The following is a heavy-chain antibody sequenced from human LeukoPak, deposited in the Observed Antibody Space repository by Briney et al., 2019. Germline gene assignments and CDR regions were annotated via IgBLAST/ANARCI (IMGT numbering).Heavy chain of an antibody. V-gene: IGHV3-11*04. Sequence: GGSLRLSCAASGFTFSDYYMSRIRQAPGKGLEWVSYISSSGSTIHYADSVKGRFTISRDNAKNSLFLQMNSLRAEDTAVYYCARRGYQLLYGDYWGQGTLVTVSS. D-gene: IGHD2-2*02. J-gene: IGHJ4*02. CDR2: ISSSGSTI. CDR1: GFTFSDYY. CDR3: ARRGYQLLYGDY.